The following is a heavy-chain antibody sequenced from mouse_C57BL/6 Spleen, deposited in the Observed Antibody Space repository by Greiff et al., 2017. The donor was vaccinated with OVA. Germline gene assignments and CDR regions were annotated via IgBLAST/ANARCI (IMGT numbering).Heavy chain of an antibody. CDR3: ARRTSPAMDY. CDR2: INPSTGGT. Sequence: EVKLVESGPELVKPGASVKISCKASGYSFTGYYMNWVKQSPEKSLEWIGEINPSTGGTTYNQKFKAKATLTVDKSSSTAYMQLKSLTSEDSAVYYCARRTSPAMDYWGQGTSVTVSS. CDR1: GYSFTGYY. V-gene: IGHV1-42*01. J-gene: IGHJ4*01.